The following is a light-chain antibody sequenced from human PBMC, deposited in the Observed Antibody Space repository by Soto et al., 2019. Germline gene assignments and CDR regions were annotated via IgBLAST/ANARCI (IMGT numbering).Light chain of an antibody. CDR2: GAS. J-gene: IGKJ1*01. Sequence: IVWTQSPGTLSLSPGERSTLSCMASQSVSSSDLAWYQQKPGQAPRLLISGASGRATGIPDRFSASGTGTDFTLTISRLEPEDSAVFYCHQYGASPPTFGQGTKVDIK. CDR3: HQYGASPPT. CDR1: QSVSSSD. V-gene: IGKV3-20*01.